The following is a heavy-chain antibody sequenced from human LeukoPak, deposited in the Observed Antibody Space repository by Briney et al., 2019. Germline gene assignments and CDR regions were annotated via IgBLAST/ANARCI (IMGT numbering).Heavy chain of an antibody. CDR2: ISSSGSTI. J-gene: IGHJ5*02. Sequence: GGSLRLSCSASGFTFSSYEMNWVRQAPGKGLEWVSYISSSGSTIYYADSVKGRFTISTDTAKKSMYLPLNSMRAEETAVYYCARENEAGYGDYAGSFDPWGQGNLVTVSS. V-gene: IGHV3-48*03. D-gene: IGHD4-17*01. CDR1: GFTFSSYE. CDR3: ARENEAGYGDYAGSFDP.